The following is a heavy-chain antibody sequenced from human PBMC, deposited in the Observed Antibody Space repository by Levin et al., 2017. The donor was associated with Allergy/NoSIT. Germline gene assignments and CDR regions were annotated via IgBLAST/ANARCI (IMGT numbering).Heavy chain of an antibody. CDR1: GFSLSTSGVG. J-gene: IGHJ4*02. CDR2: IYWNDDK. D-gene: IGHD3-3*01. CDR3: ARATLAYDFWSGPHPFDY. V-gene: IGHV2-5*01. Sequence: SGPTLVKPTQTLTLTCTFSGFSLSTSGVGVGWIRQPPGKALEWLALIYWNDDKRYSPSLKSRLTITKDTSKNQVVLTMTNMDPVDTATYYCARATLAYDFWSGPHPFDYWGQGTLVTVSS.